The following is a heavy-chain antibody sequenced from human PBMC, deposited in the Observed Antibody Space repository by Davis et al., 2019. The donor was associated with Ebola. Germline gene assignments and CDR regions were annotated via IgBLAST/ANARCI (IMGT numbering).Heavy chain of an antibody. CDR1: GFTFSNAW. D-gene: IGHD4-11*01. V-gene: IGHV3-48*04. CDR3: AKRDDSNDYPYYFDC. Sequence: GGSLRLSCAASGFTFSNAWMNWVRQAPGKGLEWVSYISSSGSTIYYADSVKGRFTISRDNAKNSLYLEMNSLRVEDTAMYYCAKRDDSNDYPYYFDCWGQGTLVTVSS. CDR2: ISSSGSTI. J-gene: IGHJ4*02.